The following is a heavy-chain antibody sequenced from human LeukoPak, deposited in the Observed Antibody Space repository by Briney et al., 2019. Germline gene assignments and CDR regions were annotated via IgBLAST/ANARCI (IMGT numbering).Heavy chain of an antibody. Sequence: PSETLSLTCAVSGDSISSGTYYWGWIRQSPGKGLEWIGTIYYTESIYYNPSLKSRVTISVDTSKNQFSLKLSSVTAADTAVYYCARQFLLYYFDFWGQGTLVTVSS. V-gene: IGHV4-39*01. CDR2: IYYTESI. D-gene: IGHD2/OR15-2a*01. J-gene: IGHJ4*02. CDR3: ARQFLLYYFDF. CDR1: GDSISSGTYY.